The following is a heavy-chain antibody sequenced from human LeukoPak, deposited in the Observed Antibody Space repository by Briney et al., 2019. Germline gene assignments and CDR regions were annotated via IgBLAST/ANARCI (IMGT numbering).Heavy chain of an antibody. CDR3: AKVFYYDSSGYFDC. CDR1: GFTFSSYS. CDR2: ISGSGGST. D-gene: IGHD3-22*01. Sequence: GGSLRLSCAASGFTFSSYSMNWVRQAPGKGLEWVSAISGSGGSTYYPDSVKGRFTISRDNSKNTLSLQMNSLRAEDTAVYYCAKVFYYDSSGYFDCWGQGTLVTVSS. J-gene: IGHJ4*02. V-gene: IGHV3-23*01.